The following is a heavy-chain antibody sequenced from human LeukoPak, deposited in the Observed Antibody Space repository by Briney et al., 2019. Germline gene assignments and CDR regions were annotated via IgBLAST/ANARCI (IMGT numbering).Heavy chain of an antibody. Sequence: GSLRLACAASGFTFSSYARHWVRQAPGKGLEWVAGISYDGSNKYYADSVKGRFTISRDNSKNTLYLQMNSLRAEDTAVYYCARAIQRGYSYGENFDYWGQGTLVTVSS. D-gene: IGHD5-18*01. CDR3: ARAIQRGYSYGENFDY. J-gene: IGHJ4*02. V-gene: IGHV3-30-3*01. CDR2: ISYDGSNK. CDR1: GFTFSSYA.